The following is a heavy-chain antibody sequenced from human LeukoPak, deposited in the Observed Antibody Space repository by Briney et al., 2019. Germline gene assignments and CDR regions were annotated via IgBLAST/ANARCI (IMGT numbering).Heavy chain of an antibody. J-gene: IGHJ4*02. D-gene: IGHD2/OR15-2a*01. Sequence: GGSLRLSCAASGNYWMHWVRQVPGKGLVGVSDINSDEGWTSYADFVKGRFTMSKDNAKKTVYLQMNSLRAEETAVYFCVSFYETYWGRGTLLTVSS. CDR3: VSFYETY. CDR2: INSDEGWT. CDR1: GNYW. V-gene: IGHV3-74*01.